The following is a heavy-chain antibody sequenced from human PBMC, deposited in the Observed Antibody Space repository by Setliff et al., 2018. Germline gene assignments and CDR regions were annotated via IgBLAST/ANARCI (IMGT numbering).Heavy chain of an antibody. CDR3: ATTRSSGWYEYEYYFDY. J-gene: IGHJ4*02. V-gene: IGHV1-2*04. CDR2: INPNSGGT. D-gene: IGHD6-19*01. Sequence: ASVKVSCKASGYTFTGYYMHWVRQAPGQGLEWMGWINPNSGGTNYAQKFQGWVTMTRDTSISTAYMELSRLRSEDTAVYYCATTRSSGWYEYEYYFDYWGQGTLVTVSS. CDR1: GYTFTGYY.